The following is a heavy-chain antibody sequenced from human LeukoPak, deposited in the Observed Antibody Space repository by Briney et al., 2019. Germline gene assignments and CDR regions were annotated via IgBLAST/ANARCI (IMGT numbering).Heavy chain of an antibody. D-gene: IGHD3-22*01. CDR2: ISGSGVST. CDR1: GFTFSSYA. CDR3: AKDTRRGLTYYYDSSGYYFDY. Sequence: GGSLRLSCAASGFTFSSYAMSWVRQAPGKGLEWVSGISGSGVSTNHADSVKGRFTISRDNSKNTMYLQMNSLRAEDTAVYYCAKDTRRGLTYYYDSSGYYFDYWGQGTLVTVSS. V-gene: IGHV3-23*01. J-gene: IGHJ4*02.